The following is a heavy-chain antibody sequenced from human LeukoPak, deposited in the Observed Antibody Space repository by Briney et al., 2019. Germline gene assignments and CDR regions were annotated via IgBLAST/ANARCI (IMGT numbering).Heavy chain of an antibody. Sequence: PSETLSLTCTVSGYFISSGYYWGWIRQPPGKGLEWIGSIYHSGSTYYNPSLKSRVTISVDTSKNQFSLKLTSVTAADTAVYYCARGIVATLGYFDYWGQGTLVTVSS. CDR3: ARGIVATLGYFDY. CDR1: GYFISSGYY. CDR2: IYHSGST. J-gene: IGHJ4*02. D-gene: IGHD5-12*01. V-gene: IGHV4-38-2*02.